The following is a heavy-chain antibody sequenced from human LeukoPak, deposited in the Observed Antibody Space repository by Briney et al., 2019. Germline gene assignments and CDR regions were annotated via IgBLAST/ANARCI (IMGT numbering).Heavy chain of an antibody. CDR1: GGSISEYY. V-gene: IGHV4-59*01. CDR3: ARDRAAFYYASGLAY. Sequence: SETLSLTCTVSGGSISEYYWSWVRQSPGKGLEWIGYIYESGGTNYNPSLRSRVTISLDTSKTQVSLKVTSLTAADTAVYYCARDRAAFYYASGLAYWGQGIPVTVSS. J-gene: IGHJ4*02. CDR2: IYESGGT. D-gene: IGHD3-10*01.